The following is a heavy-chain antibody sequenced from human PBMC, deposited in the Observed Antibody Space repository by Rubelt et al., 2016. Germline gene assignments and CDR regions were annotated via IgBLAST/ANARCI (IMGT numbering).Heavy chain of an antibody. D-gene: IGHD4-17*01. J-gene: IGHJ2*01. V-gene: IGHV4-34*01. CDR3: ARRAYGARENWYFDL. CDR2: ISHSGST. Sequence: QVQLQQWGAGLLKPSETLSLTCAVYGGSFSGYYWSWIRQPPGKGLEWIGEISHSGSTNYNPSLKSRVTISADASKNNFSLGLSSVTAADTAVYYCARRAYGARENWYFDLWGRGTLVTVSS. CDR1: GGSFSGYY.